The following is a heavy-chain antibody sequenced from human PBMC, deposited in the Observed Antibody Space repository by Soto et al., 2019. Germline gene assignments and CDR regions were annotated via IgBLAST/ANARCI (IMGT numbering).Heavy chain of an antibody. CDR2: ISDSGST. J-gene: IGHJ4*02. CDR1: GGSMSSYF. CDR3: ARGGSSSWYGFYFFDN. Sequence: QVQVQESGPGLVKPSETLSLTCTVSGGSMSSYFWSWIQQPPGRGLEWIGYISDSGSTNYKTSLKSRVTISVDTSKNQFSLKVTSVTAADTAVYYCARGGSSSWYGFYFFDNWGPGTLVTVSS. D-gene: IGHD6-13*01. V-gene: IGHV4-59*12.